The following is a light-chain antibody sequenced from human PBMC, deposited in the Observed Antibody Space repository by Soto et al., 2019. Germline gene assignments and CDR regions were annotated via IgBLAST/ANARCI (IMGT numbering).Light chain of an antibody. CDR2: ATS. Sequence: EIPLTQSPSSLAASVGDRLTLTCRASRNVSIYLNWYQHKPGKGPTLLIHATSNLQIGVPSRFSGSGSGTEFTLTISSLQSEDFAVYYCQQYNNWPFTFGPGTKVDIK. CDR3: QQYNNWPFT. CDR1: RNVSIY. J-gene: IGKJ3*01. V-gene: IGKV1-39*01.